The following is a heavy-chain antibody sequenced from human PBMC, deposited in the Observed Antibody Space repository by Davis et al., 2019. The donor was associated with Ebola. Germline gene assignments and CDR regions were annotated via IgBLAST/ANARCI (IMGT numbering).Heavy chain of an antibody. Sequence: SVKVSCKASGYSFTDDGISWVRQAPGQGLEWMGGIIPIFGTANYAQKFQGRVTITADKSTSTAYMELSSLRSEDTAVYYCASGAYSSSWLVGWFDPWGQGTLVTVSS. CDR1: GYSFTDDG. D-gene: IGHD6-13*01. J-gene: IGHJ5*02. V-gene: IGHV1-69*06. CDR2: IIPIFGTA. CDR3: ASGAYSSSWLVGWFDP.